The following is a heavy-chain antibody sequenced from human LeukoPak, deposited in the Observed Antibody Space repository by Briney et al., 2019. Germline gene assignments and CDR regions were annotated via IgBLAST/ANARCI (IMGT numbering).Heavy chain of an antibody. V-gene: IGHV3-30*02. CDR2: IRYDGSNK. CDR3: AKDQSQGSGWYFVGFDY. D-gene: IGHD6-19*01. CDR1: GFTFSSYG. J-gene: IGHJ4*02. Sequence: PGGSLRLSCAASGFTFSSYGMHWVRQAPGKGLEWVAFIRYDGSNKYYADSVKGRFTISRDNSKNTLYLQMNSLRAEDTAVYYCAKDQSQGSGWYFVGFDYWGQGTLVTVSS.